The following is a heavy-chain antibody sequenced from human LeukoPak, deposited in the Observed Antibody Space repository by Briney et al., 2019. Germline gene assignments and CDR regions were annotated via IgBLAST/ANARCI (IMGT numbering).Heavy chain of an antibody. D-gene: IGHD1-26*01. Sequence: ASVKVSCKASGYTFTGYYMHWVRQAPGQGLEWMGWINPNSGGTNYAQKFQGRVTMTRDTSISTAYMELSRLRSDDTAVYYCARVSTAWEDLSYYYMDVWGKGTTVTVSS. V-gene: IGHV1-2*02. J-gene: IGHJ6*03. CDR3: ARVSTAWEDLSYYYMDV. CDR1: GYTFTGYY. CDR2: INPNSGGT.